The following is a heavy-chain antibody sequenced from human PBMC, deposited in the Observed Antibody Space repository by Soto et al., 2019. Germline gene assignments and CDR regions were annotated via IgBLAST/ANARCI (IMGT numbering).Heavy chain of an antibody. Sequence: EVQLVESGGGLVQPGRSLRLSCAASGFTFDDYAMHWVRQAPGKGLEWVSGISWNSGSIGYADSVKGRFTISRDNAKNSLYLQMNSLSAEDTALYYCAKDTGEGTTVLPTNDYVWGPSESFDYWGQGTLVTVSS. CDR3: AKDTGEGTTVLPTNDYVWGPSESFDY. D-gene: IGHD3-16*01. V-gene: IGHV3-9*01. CDR2: ISWNSGSI. J-gene: IGHJ4*02. CDR1: GFTFDDYA.